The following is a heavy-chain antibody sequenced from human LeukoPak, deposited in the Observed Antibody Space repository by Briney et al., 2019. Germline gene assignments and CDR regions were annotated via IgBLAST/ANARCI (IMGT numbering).Heavy chain of an antibody. D-gene: IGHD2-15*01. CDR3: GKQLGYCSDGSCYLPY. V-gene: IGHV3-23*01. CDR2: ISNNGGYT. Sequence: GGSLRLSCAASGFTFSGSAMSWVRQAPGKGLEWVSAISNNGGYTYYADSVQGRFTISRDNSKSTLCLQMNSLRAEDTAVYYCGKQLGYCSDGSCYLPYWGQGTLVTVSS. CDR1: GFTFSGSA. J-gene: IGHJ4*02.